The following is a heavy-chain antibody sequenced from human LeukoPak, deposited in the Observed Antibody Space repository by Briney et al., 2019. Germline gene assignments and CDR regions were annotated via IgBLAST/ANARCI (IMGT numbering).Heavy chain of an antibody. Sequence: GGSLGLSCAASGFTFSSYAMHWVRQAPGKGLEWVAVISYDGSNKYYADSVKGRFTISRDNSKNTLYLQMNSLRAEDTAVYYCARAIKKRGYSGYDFGDYWGQGTLVTVSS. V-gene: IGHV3-30-3*01. CDR1: GFTFSSYA. CDR3: ARAIKKRGYSGYDFGDY. D-gene: IGHD5-12*01. J-gene: IGHJ4*02. CDR2: ISYDGSNK.